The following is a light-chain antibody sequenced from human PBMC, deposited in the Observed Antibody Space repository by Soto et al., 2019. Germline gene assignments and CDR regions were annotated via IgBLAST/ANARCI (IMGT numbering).Light chain of an antibody. CDR1: HSVSSTY. J-gene: IGKJ5*01. CDR2: GAS. Sequence: EIVLTQSPGTLSLSPEERATLSCRASHSVSSTYLAWYQQKPGQAPMLLIYGASSMVTGIPDRFSGSGSGKDFTLTISRVEPEDFAVYYCQQYGSLPITFGQGTRLEIK. V-gene: IGKV3-20*01. CDR3: QQYGSLPIT.